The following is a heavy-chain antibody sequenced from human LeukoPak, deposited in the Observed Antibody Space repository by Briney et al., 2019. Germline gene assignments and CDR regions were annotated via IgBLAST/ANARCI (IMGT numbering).Heavy chain of an antibody. CDR3: ARSVDGGNSPFDY. Sequence: SETLSLTCAVSGYSISSSNWWGWSRPPPGKGLEWTGYIYYSGTTHYNPSLKSRVTMSVDTSKNQFSQKLSSVTAVDTAVYYCARSVDGGNSPFDYWGQGTLVTVSS. J-gene: IGHJ4*02. CDR2: IYYSGTT. V-gene: IGHV4-28*01. CDR1: GYSISSSNW. D-gene: IGHD4-23*01.